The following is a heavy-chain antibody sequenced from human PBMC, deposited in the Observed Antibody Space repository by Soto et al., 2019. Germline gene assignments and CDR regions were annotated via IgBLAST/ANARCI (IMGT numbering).Heavy chain of an antibody. CDR3: ASNIAVAGKGVHAFDI. CDR2: ISAYNGNT. J-gene: IGHJ3*02. CDR1: GYTFTSYG. Sequence: ASVKVSCKASGYTFTSYGISWVRQAPGQGLEWMGWISAYNGNTNYAQKLQGRVTMTTDTSTSTAYMELRSLRSDDTAVYYCASNIAVAGKGVHAFDIWSQGTMVTVSS. V-gene: IGHV1-18*01. D-gene: IGHD6-19*01.